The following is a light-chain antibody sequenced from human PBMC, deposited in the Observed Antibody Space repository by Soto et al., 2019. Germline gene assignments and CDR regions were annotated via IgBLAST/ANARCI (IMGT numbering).Light chain of an antibody. J-gene: IGKJ4*01. CDR1: QDISSY. CDR2: AAS. CDR3: QQLKSYPLS. V-gene: IGKV1-9*01. Sequence: DIQLTQSPSFLSASVGDRVTITCRTSQDISSYLAWYQQKPGKAPQILISAASTLRSGVASRFSGSGSGREVTLTISSLQPEDFATYYCQQLKSYPLSFGGGTKVEI.